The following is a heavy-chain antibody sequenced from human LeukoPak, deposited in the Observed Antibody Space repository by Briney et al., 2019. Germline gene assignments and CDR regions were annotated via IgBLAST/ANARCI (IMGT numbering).Heavy chain of an antibody. CDR2: ISYDGSNK. Sequence: LSGGSLRLSCAASGFTFSSYGMHWVRQAPGKGLEWVAVISYDGSNKYYADSVKGRFTISRDNSKNTLYLQMNSLRAEDTAVYYCAKDSFWLLSTFLLEYWGQGTLVTVSS. D-gene: IGHD3-9*01. CDR1: GFTFSSYG. J-gene: IGHJ4*02. V-gene: IGHV3-30*18. CDR3: AKDSFWLLSTFLLEY.